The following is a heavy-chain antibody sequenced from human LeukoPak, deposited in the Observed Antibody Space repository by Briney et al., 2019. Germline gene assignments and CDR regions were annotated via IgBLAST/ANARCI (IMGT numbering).Heavy chain of an antibody. CDR3: ARVRREVATIGFDY. CDR2: IPISGSTI. J-gene: IGHJ4*02. Sequence: GGSLRLSCAASGFTFSDYYMIWIRQAPGKGLESVSYIPISGSTIYYADSVKGRFTFSRDNAKNSLYLQMNSLRAEDTAVYYCARVRREVATIGFDYWGQGTLVTVSS. CDR1: GFTFSDYY. V-gene: IGHV3-11*04. D-gene: IGHD5-12*01.